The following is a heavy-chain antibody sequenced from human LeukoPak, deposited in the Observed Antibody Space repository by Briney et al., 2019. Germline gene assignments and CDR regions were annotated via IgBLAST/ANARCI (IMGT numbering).Heavy chain of an antibody. V-gene: IGHV3-66*02. CDR3: ARGPSISF. Sequence: GGSLRLSCEASGFTVSSNYLSGVRQAPGKGLEWVSVIYSGGSTYYADSVKGRFTISRDNSKNTLYLQMNSLRAEDTAVYYCARGPSISFWGQGTLVTVSS. CDR1: GFTVSSNY. CDR2: IYSGGST. J-gene: IGHJ4*02. D-gene: IGHD3-3*01.